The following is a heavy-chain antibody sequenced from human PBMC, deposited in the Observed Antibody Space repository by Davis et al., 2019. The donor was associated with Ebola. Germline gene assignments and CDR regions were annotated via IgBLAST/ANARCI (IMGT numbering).Heavy chain of an antibody. Sequence: SETLSLTCAVYGGSFSGYYWTWIRQPPGKGLEWIGEINHSGSTNYNPSLKSRLIISIDTSKNQFSLQLNSVTDADTAVYYCARDLGGVIVKGDAFDIWGQGTMVTVSS. CDR1: GGSFSGYY. J-gene: IGHJ3*02. D-gene: IGHD3-16*02. V-gene: IGHV4-34*01. CDR3: ARDLGGVIVKGDAFDI. CDR2: INHSGST.